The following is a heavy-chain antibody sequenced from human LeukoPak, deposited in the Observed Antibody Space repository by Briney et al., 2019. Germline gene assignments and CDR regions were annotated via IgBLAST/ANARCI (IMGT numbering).Heavy chain of an antibody. Sequence: ASVKVSCKVSGYTLTELSMHWVRQAPGKGLEWMGGFDPEDGETIYAQKFQGRVTMTEDTSTDTAYMELSSLRSEDTAVYYCATALPATYYYDSSGYFDYWGQGTLVTVSS. D-gene: IGHD3-22*01. V-gene: IGHV1-24*01. CDR3: ATALPATYYYDSSGYFDY. CDR1: GYTLTELS. CDR2: FDPEDGET. J-gene: IGHJ4*02.